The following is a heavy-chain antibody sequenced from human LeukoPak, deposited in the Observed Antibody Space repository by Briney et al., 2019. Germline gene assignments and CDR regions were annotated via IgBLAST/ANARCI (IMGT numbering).Heavy chain of an antibody. CDR1: GFTFSSYW. D-gene: IGHD6-13*01. V-gene: IGHV3-7*01. Sequence: LSGGSLRLSCAASGFTFSSYWMSWVRQAPGKGLEWVANIKQDGSEKYYVDPVKGRFTISRDNAKNSLYLQMNSLRAEDTAVYYCARDRYSSSSYESELDYWGQGTLVTVSS. CDR3: ARDRYSSSSYESELDY. CDR2: IKQDGSEK. J-gene: IGHJ4*02.